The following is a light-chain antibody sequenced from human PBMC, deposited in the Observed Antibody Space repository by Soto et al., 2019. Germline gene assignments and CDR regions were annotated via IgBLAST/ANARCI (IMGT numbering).Light chain of an antibody. CDR2: AAS. J-gene: IGKJ5*01. CDR3: QQYGYSPIT. Sequence: IVLTQSPGTLSVSPGERATLSCRASQSVSSSHLAWYQHKPGQAPRLIMYAASSRATGSPDRFSGGGSGTDGTLTISRLETEDVAVYDCQQYGYSPITFGQGTRLEIK. V-gene: IGKV3-20*01. CDR1: QSVSSSH.